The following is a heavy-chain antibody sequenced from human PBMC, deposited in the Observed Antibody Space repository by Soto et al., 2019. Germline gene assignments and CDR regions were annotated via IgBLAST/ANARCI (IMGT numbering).Heavy chain of an antibody. J-gene: IGHJ4*02. CDR3: ARGREFDF. Sequence: TSETLSLTCAVSGGSLTSGTYSWNWMRQPPGKGLEWFVYIFPSGTTYYNPSLKSRASFSIDASKNQFSLNLRLLTAADTAVYYCARGREFDFWGQGTLVTVSS. CDR2: IFPSGTT. V-gene: IGHV4-30-2*01. CDR1: GGSLTSGTYS.